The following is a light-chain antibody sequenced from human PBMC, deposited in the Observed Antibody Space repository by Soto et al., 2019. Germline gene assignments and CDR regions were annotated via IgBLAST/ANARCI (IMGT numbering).Light chain of an antibody. V-gene: IGKV3-15*01. J-gene: IGKJ1*01. Sequence: EIGMTQSPATLSVSAGERVTLSWRASQSVSSNLAWYQQKHGQAPRLLMYGASTRATGIPARFSGSGYGTEFNLTISSLQSEDFAVYYCQQYGSSPWTFGQGTKVDIK. CDR3: QQYGSSPWT. CDR1: QSVSSN. CDR2: GAS.